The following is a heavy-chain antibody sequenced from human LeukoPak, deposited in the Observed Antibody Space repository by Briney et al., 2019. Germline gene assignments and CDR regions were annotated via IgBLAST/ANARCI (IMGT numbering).Heavy chain of an antibody. CDR1: GGSFSGYY. J-gene: IGHJ4*02. CDR3: AGARTGRWYYFDY. Sequence: SETLSLTCAVYGGSFSGYYWSWVRQPPGKGLEWIGEINHSGSTNYNPSLKSRVTISVDTSKNQFSLKLSSVTAADTAVYYCAGARTGRWYYFDYWGQGTLVTVSS. V-gene: IGHV4-34*01. D-gene: IGHD3-10*01. CDR2: INHSGST.